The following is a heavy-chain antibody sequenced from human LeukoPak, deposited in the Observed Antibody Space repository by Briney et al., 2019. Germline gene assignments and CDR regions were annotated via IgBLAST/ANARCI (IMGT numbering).Heavy chain of an antibody. D-gene: IGHD3-3*01. CDR2: INPNSGGT. J-gene: IGHJ3*02. V-gene: IGHV1-2*02. Sequence: ASVKVSCKASGYTFTGYYMHWVRQAPGQGLEWMGWINPNSGGTNYAQKFQGRVTMTRDTSISTAYMELSRLRSGDTAVYYCARAAKGEWLLRAFDIWGQGTMVTVSS. CDR3: ARAAKGEWLLRAFDI. CDR1: GYTFTGYY.